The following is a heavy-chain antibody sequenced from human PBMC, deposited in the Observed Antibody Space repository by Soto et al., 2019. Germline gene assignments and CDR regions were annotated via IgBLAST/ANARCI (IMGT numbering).Heavy chain of an antibody. J-gene: IGHJ4*01. Sequence: PGGSLRLSCEVSGFSFGSYAFHWVRQAPGKGLEWLSVISYHGREIYYADSVKDRFTISRDNFKKTVYLQMNSLRSDDTALYYCARDPVLVTGSFVEMWGQAPLVTV. CDR1: GFSFGSYA. CDR3: ARDPVLVTGSFVEM. CDR2: ISYHGREI. D-gene: IGHD3-9*01. V-gene: IGHV3-30-3*01.